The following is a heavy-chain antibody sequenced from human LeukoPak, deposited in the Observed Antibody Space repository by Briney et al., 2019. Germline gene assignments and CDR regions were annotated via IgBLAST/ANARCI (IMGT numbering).Heavy chain of an antibody. CDR3: ARSGIYGDYGIYFDY. CDR2: IHHSGGT. D-gene: IGHD4-17*01. V-gene: IGHV4-38-2*01. J-gene: IGHJ4*02. CDR1: GYSISRGYH. Sequence: PSETLSLTCAVSGYSISRGYHWGWIRQPPGKGLEWIGSIHHSGGTYYNPSLKSRLTMSVDTSKNQFSLKLSSVTAADTAVYYCARSGIYGDYGIYFDYWGQGTLVTVSS.